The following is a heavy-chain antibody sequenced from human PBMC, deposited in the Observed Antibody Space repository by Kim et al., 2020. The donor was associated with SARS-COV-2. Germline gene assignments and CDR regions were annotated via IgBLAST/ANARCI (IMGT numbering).Heavy chain of an antibody. CDR2: ISSNSGSI. D-gene: IGHD6-19*01. CDR3: AKARGEWLGKYYFDY. J-gene: IGHJ4*02. V-gene: IGHV3-9*01. Sequence: GGSLRLSCAASGFTFGDYAMHWVRQAPGKGLEWVSGISSNSGSIGYADSVKGRFTISRDNAKNSLYLQMNSLRAEDTALYYCAKARGEWLGKYYFDYWGQGTLVTVSS. CDR1: GFTFGDYA.